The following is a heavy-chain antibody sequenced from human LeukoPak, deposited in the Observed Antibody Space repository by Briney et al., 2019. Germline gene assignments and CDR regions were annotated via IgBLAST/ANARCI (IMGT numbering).Heavy chain of an antibody. CDR3: ARDSRITINNEGLDV. CDR1: GFTFSSYS. CDR2: ISSSSSYI. V-gene: IGHV3-21*01. Sequence: PGGSLRLSCAASGFTFSSYSMNWVRQAPGKGLEWVSSISSSSSYIYYADSVKGRFTISRDNAKNSLYLQMNSLRAEDTAVYYCARDSRITINNEGLDVWGQGTTVTVSS. D-gene: IGHD3-3*01. J-gene: IGHJ6*02.